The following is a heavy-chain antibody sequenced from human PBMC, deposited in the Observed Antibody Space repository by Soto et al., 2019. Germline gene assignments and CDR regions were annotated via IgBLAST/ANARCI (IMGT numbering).Heavy chain of an antibody. D-gene: IGHD2-15*01. V-gene: IGHV3-23*01. Sequence: GGSLRLSCAASEFTFSSDAGSWVRQAPGKGLEWVSAISGSGGSTYYADSVKGRFTISRDNSKNTLYLQMNSLRAEDTAVYYCANSPYCSGGSCYSGWFDPWGQGTLVTVSS. J-gene: IGHJ5*02. CDR2: ISGSGGST. CDR1: EFTFSSDA. CDR3: ANSPYCSGGSCYSGWFDP.